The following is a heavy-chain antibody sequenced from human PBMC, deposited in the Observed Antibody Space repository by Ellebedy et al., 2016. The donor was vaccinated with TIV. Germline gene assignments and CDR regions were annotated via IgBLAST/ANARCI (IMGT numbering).Heavy chain of an antibody. J-gene: IGHJ4*02. D-gene: IGHD2-15*01. V-gene: IGHV4-39*07. CDR3: TRGGSSYSDY. CDR2: IYYSGRT. Sequence: SETLSLTCTVSGGSISSSSYYWGWIRQSPGKGLEWIGSIYYSGRTYHNPSLKSRITISVDTSKNQFSLKLSSVTAADTAMYYWTRGGSSYSDYWGQGTLVTVSS. CDR1: GGSISSSSYY.